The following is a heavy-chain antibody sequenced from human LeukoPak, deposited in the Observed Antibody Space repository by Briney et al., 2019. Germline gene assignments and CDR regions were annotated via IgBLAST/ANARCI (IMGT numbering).Heavy chain of an antibody. CDR2: INPSGGST. J-gene: IGHJ4*02. D-gene: IGHD5-18*01. Sequence: ASVKVSCKASGYTFTGYYMHWVRQAPGQGLEWMGIINPSGGSTSYAQKFQGRVTMTRDTSTSTVYMELSSPRSEDTAVYYCARGSPRGDTAIARKKEFDYWGQGTLVTVSS. V-gene: IGHV1-46*01. CDR1: GYTFTGYY. CDR3: ARGSPRGDTAIARKKEFDY.